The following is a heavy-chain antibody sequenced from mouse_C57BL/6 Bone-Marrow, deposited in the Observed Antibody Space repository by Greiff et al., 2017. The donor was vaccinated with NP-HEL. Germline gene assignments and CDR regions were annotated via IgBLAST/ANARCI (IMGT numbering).Heavy chain of an antibody. D-gene: IGHD2-2*01. CDR2: INPSNGGT. J-gene: IGHJ3*01. Sequence: QVQLQQPGTELVKPGASVKLSCKASGYTFTSYWMHWVKQRPGQGLEWIGNINPSNGGTNYNENFKSKATLPVDKSSSTAYMQLSSLTSEDAAVYYCARGFGLRRGAWFAYWGQGTLVTVSA. CDR3: ARGFGLRRGAWFAY. V-gene: IGHV1-53*01. CDR1: GYTFTSYW.